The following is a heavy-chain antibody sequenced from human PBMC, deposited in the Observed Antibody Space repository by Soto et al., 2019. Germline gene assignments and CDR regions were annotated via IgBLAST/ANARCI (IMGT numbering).Heavy chain of an antibody. CDR3: ARDHPYDYIWGSHNWYFDL. D-gene: IGHD3-16*01. V-gene: IGHV3-11*01. CDR1: GFTFSDYY. Sequence: ESGGGLVKPGGSLRLSCAASGFTFSDYYMSWIRQAPGTGLEWVSYISSSGSTIYYADSVKGRFTTSRDNAKNSLYLQMNSLRAEDTAVYYCARDHPYDYIWGSHNWYFDLWGRGTLVTVSS. CDR2: ISSSGSTI. J-gene: IGHJ2*01.